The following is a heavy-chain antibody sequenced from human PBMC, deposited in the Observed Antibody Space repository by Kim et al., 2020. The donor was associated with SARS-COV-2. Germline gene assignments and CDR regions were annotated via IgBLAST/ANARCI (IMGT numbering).Heavy chain of an antibody. CDR2: ISYDGSNK. V-gene: IGHV3-30-3*01. Sequence: GGSLRLSCAASGFTFSSYAMHWVRQAPGKGLEWVAVISYDGSNKYYADSVKGRFTISRDNSKNTLYLQMNSLRAEDTAVYYCARDRCSSSEPYYYYYGMDVWGQGTTVTVSS. D-gene: IGHD6-6*01. CDR3: ARDRCSSSEPYYYYYGMDV. J-gene: IGHJ6*02. CDR1: GFTFSSYA.